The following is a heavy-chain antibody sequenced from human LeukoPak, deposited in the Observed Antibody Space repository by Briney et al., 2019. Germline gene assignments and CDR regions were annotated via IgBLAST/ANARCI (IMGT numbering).Heavy chain of an antibody. Sequence: SETLSLTCAVYGGSFSGYYWSWIRQPPGKGLEWIGEINHSGSTNYNPSLKGRVTISVDTSKNQFSLKLSSVTAADTAVYYCAGVAVAGFDYWGQGTLVTVSS. CDR2: INHSGST. CDR3: AGVAVAGFDY. J-gene: IGHJ4*02. V-gene: IGHV4-34*01. CDR1: GGSFSGYY. D-gene: IGHD6-19*01.